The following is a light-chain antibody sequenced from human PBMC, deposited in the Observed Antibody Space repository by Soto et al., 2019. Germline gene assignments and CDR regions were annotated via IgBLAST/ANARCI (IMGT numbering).Light chain of an antibody. CDR3: QQNDNLPPT. CDR1: QDISNY. Sequence: DIQMTQSPSSLSASVGDRVTITCQASQDISNYLNWYQQKPGKAPKLLIYDASNLETGVPSRFSGSGSGTDFTFTISRLQPEDIATYYCQQNDNLPPTFGQGTRREIK. J-gene: IGKJ5*01. CDR2: DAS. V-gene: IGKV1-33*01.